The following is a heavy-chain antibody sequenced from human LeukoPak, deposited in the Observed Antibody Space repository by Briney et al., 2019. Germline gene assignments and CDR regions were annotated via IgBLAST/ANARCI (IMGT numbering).Heavy chain of an antibody. CDR2: IYYSGST. J-gene: IGHJ5*02. Sequence: SETLSLTCTVSGGSVSSGSYYWSWIRQLPGKGLEWIGYIYYSGSTNYNPSLKSRVTISVDTSKNQFSLKLYSATAADTAVYYCARDGYHFDSSGYTWGQGALVTVSS. V-gene: IGHV4-61*01. CDR3: ARDGYHFDSSGYT. CDR1: GGSVSSGSYY. D-gene: IGHD3-22*01.